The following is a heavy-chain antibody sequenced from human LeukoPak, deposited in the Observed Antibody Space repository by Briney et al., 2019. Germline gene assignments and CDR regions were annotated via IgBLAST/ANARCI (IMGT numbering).Heavy chain of an antibody. CDR3: ARVPSEDYYDSSGRFDY. J-gene: IGHJ4*02. CDR1: GYTFTGYY. D-gene: IGHD3-22*01. Sequence: ASVKVSCKASGYTFTGYYMHWVRQAPGRGLEWMGWINPNSGGTNYAQKFQGRVTMTRDTSISTAYMELSRLRSDDTAVYYCARVPSEDYYDSSGRFDYWGRGTLVTVSS. V-gene: IGHV1-2*02. CDR2: INPNSGGT.